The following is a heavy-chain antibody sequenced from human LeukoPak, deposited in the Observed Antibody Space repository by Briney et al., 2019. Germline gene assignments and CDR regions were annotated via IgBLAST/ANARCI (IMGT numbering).Heavy chain of an antibody. CDR1: GGSLSSYY. J-gene: IGHJ5*02. CDR3: ARDFGELGDDWFDP. CDR2: IYYSGST. Sequence: PSETLSLTCTVSGGSLSSYYWSWIRQPPGKGLEWIGYIYYSGSTNYNPSLKSRVTISVDTSKNQFSLKLSSVTAADTAVYYCARDFGELGDDWFDPWGQGTLVTVSS. D-gene: IGHD3-10*01. V-gene: IGHV4-59*01.